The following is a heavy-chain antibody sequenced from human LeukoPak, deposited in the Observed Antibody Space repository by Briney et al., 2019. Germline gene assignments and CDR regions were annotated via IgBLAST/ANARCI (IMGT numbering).Heavy chain of an antibody. D-gene: IGHD1-26*01. V-gene: IGHV3-23*01. CDR3: ARLVGGSTMIDY. J-gene: IGHJ4*02. CDR1: GFTFSNYG. CDR2: TGGSGGST. Sequence: GRSLRLSCAASGFTFSNYGMHWVRQAPGKGLEWVSPTGGSGGSTHYADSVKGRFTISRDNSKNTLYLQMNSLRAEDTAVYFCARLVGGSTMIDYWGQGTLVTVSS.